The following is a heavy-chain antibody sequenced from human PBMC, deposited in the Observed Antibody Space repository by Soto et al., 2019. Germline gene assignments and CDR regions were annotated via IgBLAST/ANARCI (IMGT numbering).Heavy chain of an antibody. CDR2: IYPGDSDT. CDR3: ARPMDYGGTRHAFDI. Sequence: GESLKISCKGSGYSFTSYWIGWVRQMPGKGLEWMGIIYPGDSDTRYSPSFQGQVTISADKSISTAYLQWSSLKASDTAMYYCARPMDYGGTRHAFDIWGQGTMVTVSS. V-gene: IGHV5-51*01. CDR1: GYSFTSYW. D-gene: IGHD4-17*01. J-gene: IGHJ3*02.